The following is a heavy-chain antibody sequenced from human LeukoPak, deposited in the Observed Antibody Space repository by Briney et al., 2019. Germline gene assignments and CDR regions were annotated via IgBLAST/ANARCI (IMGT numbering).Heavy chain of an antibody. CDR3: AKDRGSYYADFDY. V-gene: IGHV3-33*06. CDR1: GFTFSSYG. D-gene: IGHD1-26*01. J-gene: IGHJ4*02. CDR2: IWYDGSNK. Sequence: PGGSLRLSCAASGFTFSSYGMPWVRQAPGKGLEWVAVIWYDGSNKYYADSVKGRFTISRDNSKNTLYLQMNSLRAEDTAVYYCAKDRGSYYADFDYWGQGTLVTVSS.